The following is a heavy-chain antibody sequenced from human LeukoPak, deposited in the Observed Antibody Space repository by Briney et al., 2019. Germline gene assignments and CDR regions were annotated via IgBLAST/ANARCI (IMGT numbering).Heavy chain of an antibody. CDR1: GGSISSGDYY. CDR3: ASQETRAKKDSSGYYYVGYFDY. D-gene: IGHD3-22*01. Sequence: PSETLSLTCTVSGGSISSGDYYWSWIRQPPGKGLEWIGYIYYSGSTYYNPSLKSRVTISVDTSKNQFSLKLSSVTAADTAVYYCASQETRAKKDSSGYYYVGYFDYWGQGTLVTVSS. V-gene: IGHV4-30-4*01. CDR2: IYYSGST. J-gene: IGHJ4*02.